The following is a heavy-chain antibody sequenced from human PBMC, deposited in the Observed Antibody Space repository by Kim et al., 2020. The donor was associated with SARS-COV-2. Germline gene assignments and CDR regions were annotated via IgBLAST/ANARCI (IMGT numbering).Heavy chain of an antibody. J-gene: IGHJ4*02. D-gene: IGHD2-15*01. Sequence: SETLSLTCAVSGGSISSSNWWSWVRQPPGKGLEWIGEIYHSGSTNYNPSLKSRVTISVDKSKNQFSLKLSSVTAADTAVYYCASDRWRNPGKFDYWGQGTLVTVSS. CDR3: ASDRWRNPGKFDY. V-gene: IGHV4-4*02. CDR2: IYHSGST. CDR1: GGSISSSNW.